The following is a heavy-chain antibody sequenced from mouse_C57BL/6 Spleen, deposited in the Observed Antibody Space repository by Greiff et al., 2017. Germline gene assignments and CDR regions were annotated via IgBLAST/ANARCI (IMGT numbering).Heavy chain of an antibody. CDR3: ARIYYGSSYEYCDV. J-gene: IGHJ1*03. D-gene: IGHD1-1*01. CDR2: ISSGSSTI. Sequence: EVMLVESGGGLVKPGGSLKLSCAASGFTFSDYGMHWVRQAPETGLEWVAYISSGSSTIYYADTVKGRFTISRDNAKNTLFLQMTSLRSEDTAMYYCARIYYGSSYEYCDVWGTGTTVTVSS. CDR1: GFTFSDYG. V-gene: IGHV5-17*01.